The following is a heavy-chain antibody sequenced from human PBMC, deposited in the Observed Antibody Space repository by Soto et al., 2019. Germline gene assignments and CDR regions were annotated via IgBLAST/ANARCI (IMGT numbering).Heavy chain of an antibody. CDR1: VGTCSSSA. CDR3: ARSPYTLRFLEWLFRE. CDR2: IIPIFGTA. Sequence: QVQLVQSGAEVKKPGSSVTVACKASVGTCSSSALSRVRHSPGQGLAWMGGIIPIFGTANYAQKFQGRVTITADESTSTAYMELSSLRSEDTDVYYCARSPYTLRFLEWLFREWGQGTLVTVSS. V-gene: IGHV1-69*12. J-gene: IGHJ4*02. D-gene: IGHD3-3*01.